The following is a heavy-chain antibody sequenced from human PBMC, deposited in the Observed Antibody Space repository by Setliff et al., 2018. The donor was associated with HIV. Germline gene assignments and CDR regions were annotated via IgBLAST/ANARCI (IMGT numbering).Heavy chain of an antibody. CDR1: GYSVSSGYY. Sequence: SETLSLTCIVSGYSVSSGYYWGWIRQPPGKGLQWMGAMYDSETTYYNPSLKSRVTMSVDASRNRFSLKLSSVTAADTAIYYCARHQKVSFMSDHWGQGMLVTVSS. CDR3: ARHQKVSFMSDH. J-gene: IGHJ4*02. V-gene: IGHV4-38-2*02. CDR2: MYDSETT. D-gene: IGHD3-16*01.